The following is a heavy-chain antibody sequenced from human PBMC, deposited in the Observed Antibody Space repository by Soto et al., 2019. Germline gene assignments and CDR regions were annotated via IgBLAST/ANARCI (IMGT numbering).Heavy chain of an antibody. J-gene: IGHJ4*02. CDR2: IYYSGST. Sequence: SETLSLTCTVSGGSISSGGYYWSWIRQHPGKGLEWIGYIYYSGSTYYNPSLKSRVTISVDTSKNQFSLKLSSVTAADTAVYYCARYMVRGVIKYYFDYWGQGTLVTVSS. D-gene: IGHD3-10*01. V-gene: IGHV4-31*03. CDR3: ARYMVRGVIKYYFDY. CDR1: GGSISSGGYY.